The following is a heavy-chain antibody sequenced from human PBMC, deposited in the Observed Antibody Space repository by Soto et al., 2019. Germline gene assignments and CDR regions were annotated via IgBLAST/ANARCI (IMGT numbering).Heavy chain of an antibody. Sequence: QVQLVQSGAEVKKPGASVKVSCRASGHTLTGTYMHWVQQAPGQGLEWMGWINPNSGGTNYAQKFQGWVTMTRDTSINTAYMELSRLRSDDTAVYYCARDAGAARPPFDSWGQGTLVTVSS. D-gene: IGHD6-6*01. CDR1: GHTLTGTY. CDR2: INPNSGGT. CDR3: ARDAGAARPPFDS. V-gene: IGHV1-2*04. J-gene: IGHJ4*02.